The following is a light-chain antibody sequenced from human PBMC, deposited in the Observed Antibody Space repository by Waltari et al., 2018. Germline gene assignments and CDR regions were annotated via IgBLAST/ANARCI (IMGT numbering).Light chain of an antibody. CDR1: SDDIGNYRY. CDR3: AAYASANTLL. CDR2: EVT. J-gene: IGLJ2*01. V-gene: IGLV2-14*01. Sequence: QSALTQPASVSGSPGQSITISCTGTSDDIGNYRYVSWYQQHSGRAPKLILYEVTNRPSGVSDRFSVSKSGNTASLTISGLQTEDEADYYCAAYASANTLLFGGVTQLTVL.